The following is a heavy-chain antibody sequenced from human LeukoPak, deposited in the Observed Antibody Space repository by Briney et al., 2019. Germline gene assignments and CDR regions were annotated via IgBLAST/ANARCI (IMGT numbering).Heavy chain of an antibody. J-gene: IGHJ4*02. Sequence: GGSLRLSCAASGFTFSNYAMHWVRQAPGTGLELVAVIWFDGTNKYYGDSARGRFTISRDNSKNRLYLQMNSLRAEDTAVYYCAKARGSGWHDPWYLDYWGQGTLVTVSS. CDR2: IWFDGTNK. CDR3: AKARGSGWHDPWYLDY. D-gene: IGHD6-19*01. CDR1: GFTFSNYA. V-gene: IGHV3-33*06.